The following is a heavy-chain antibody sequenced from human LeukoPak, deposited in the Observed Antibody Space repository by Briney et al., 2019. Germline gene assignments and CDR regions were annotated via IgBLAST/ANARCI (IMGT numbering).Heavy chain of an antibody. J-gene: IGHJ4*02. V-gene: IGHV6-1*01. CDR2: TYYRSKWYN. Sequence: SQTLSLTCAISGDSVSSNSAAWNWISQSPSRGFEWLGRTYYRSKWYNYYAVSVKSRITINPDTSKNQFSLQLNSVTPEDTAVYYCARSIAVSLDYWGQGTLVTVSS. CDR1: GDSVSSNSAA. CDR3: ARSIAVSLDY. D-gene: IGHD6-19*01.